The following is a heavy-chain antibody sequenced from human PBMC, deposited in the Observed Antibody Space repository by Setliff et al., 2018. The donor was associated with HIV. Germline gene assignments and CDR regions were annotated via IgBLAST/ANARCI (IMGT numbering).Heavy chain of an antibody. V-gene: IGHV3-23*01. J-gene: IGHJ4*02. D-gene: IGHD4-17*01. CDR2: ISGSGANT. CDR3: AKFFGGYGDYMGFDY. CDR1: GFTFSSYE. Sequence: GGSLRLSCAASGFTFSSYEVSWVRQAPGKGLEWVSYISGSGANTYYADSVKGRFTISRDNSKNTLYLQMNSLRAEDTAVYYCAKFFGGYGDYMGFDYWGQGTLVTVSS.